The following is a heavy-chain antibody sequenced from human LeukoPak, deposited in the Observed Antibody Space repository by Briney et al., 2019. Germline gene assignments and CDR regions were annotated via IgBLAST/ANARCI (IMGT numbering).Heavy chain of an antibody. J-gene: IGHJ5*02. D-gene: IGHD1-1*01. CDR1: GGSISSSSYY. V-gene: IGHV4-39*01. Sequence: SETLSLTCTVSGGSISSSSYYWGWIRQPPGKGLEWIGSIYYSGSTYYNPSLKSRVTISVDTSKNQFSLKLSSVTAADTAVYYCAKAGTTGIHHWFDPWGQGNLVTVSS. CDR2: IYYSGST. CDR3: AKAGTTGIHHWFDP.